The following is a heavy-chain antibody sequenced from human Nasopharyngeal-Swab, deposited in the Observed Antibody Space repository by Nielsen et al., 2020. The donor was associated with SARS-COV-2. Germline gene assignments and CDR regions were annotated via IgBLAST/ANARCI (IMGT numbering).Heavy chain of an antibody. Sequence: SETLSLTCTVSGGSISSSSYYWGWIRQPPGKGLEWIGSIYYSGSTYYNSSLKSRVTISVDTSKNQFSLKLSSVTAADTAVYYCARVWYCSSTSCYGEIDYWGQGTLVTVSS. J-gene: IGHJ4*02. CDR1: GGSISSSSYY. CDR2: IYYSGST. V-gene: IGHV4-39*07. CDR3: ARVWYCSSTSCYGEIDY. D-gene: IGHD2-2*01.